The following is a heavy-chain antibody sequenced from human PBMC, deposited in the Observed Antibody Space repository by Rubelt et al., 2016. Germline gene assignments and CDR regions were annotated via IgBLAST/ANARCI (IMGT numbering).Heavy chain of an antibody. D-gene: IGHD4-17*01. V-gene: IGHV3-33*05. CDR2: ILYGGSNK. CDR3: ARDGAGDYGVV. J-gene: IGHJ4*02. Sequence: ILYGGSNKYYADSVKGRFTISRDNSKNTLYLQMNSLRAEDTAVYYCARDGAGDYGVVWGQGTLVTVSS.